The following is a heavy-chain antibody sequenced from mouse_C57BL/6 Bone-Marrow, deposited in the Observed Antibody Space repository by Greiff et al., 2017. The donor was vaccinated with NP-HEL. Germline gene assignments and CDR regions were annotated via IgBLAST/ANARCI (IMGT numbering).Heavy chain of an antibody. V-gene: IGHV1-81*01. CDR3: EDGYYGAY. Sequence: QVQLQQSGAELARPGASVKLSCKASGYTFTSYGISWVKQRPGQGLEWIGEIYPRSGNTYYNEKFKGKATLTADKSSSTAYMELRSLTSEDSAVYFCEDGYYGAYWGQGTLVTVSA. CDR2: IYPRSGNT. D-gene: IGHD2-3*01. J-gene: IGHJ3*01. CDR1: GYTFTSYG.